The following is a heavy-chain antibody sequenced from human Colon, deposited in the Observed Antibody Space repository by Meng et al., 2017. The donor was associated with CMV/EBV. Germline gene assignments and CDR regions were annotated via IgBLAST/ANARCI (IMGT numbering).Heavy chain of an antibody. D-gene: IGHD3-10*01. CDR1: GFTLSSYA. V-gene: IGHV3-23*03. CDR2: FYSGGCST. CDR3: ASSVRGVIFRLRVDPFDY. J-gene: IGHJ4*02. Sequence: GGSLRLSCAASGFTLSSYAMSWVRQAPRRGLEWVSVFYSGGCSTYYVDSVKGRFTVSRDSSKNTLYLQMISLRAEDTAVYYCASSVRGVIFRLRVDPFDYWGQGTLVTVSS.